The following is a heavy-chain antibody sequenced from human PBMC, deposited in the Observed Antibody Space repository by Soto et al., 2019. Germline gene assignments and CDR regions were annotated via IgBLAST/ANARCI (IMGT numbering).Heavy chain of an antibody. CDR1: GYSVSSGYY. CDR2: IYHSGST. V-gene: IGHV4-38-2*01. Sequence: SSETLSLTCAVSGYSVSSGYYWGWVRQPPGKGLEWIGNIYHSGSTYYNPSLKSRVTISIHTSKNQFSLTLSSVTAADTAIYYCARYDEYYYGGMDVWGQGTTVTAP. D-gene: IGHD3-3*01. CDR3: ARYDEYYYGGMDV. J-gene: IGHJ6*02.